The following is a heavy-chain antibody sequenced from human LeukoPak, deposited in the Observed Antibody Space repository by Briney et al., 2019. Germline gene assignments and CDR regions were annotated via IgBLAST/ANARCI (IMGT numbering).Heavy chain of an antibody. CDR1: GFTFSDYY. J-gene: IGHJ4*02. V-gene: IGHV3-23*01. Sequence: GGSLRLSCAASGFTFSDYYMSGVRQAPGKGREWVSFLSGSGEIIYYADSVKGRFTISRDNSKNTLYLQMNSLRAEDTAVYYCAKRGASYYYDSSAYYYSFDYWGQGTLVTVSS. CDR3: AKRGASYYYDSSAYYYSFDY. CDR2: LSGSGEII. D-gene: IGHD3-22*01.